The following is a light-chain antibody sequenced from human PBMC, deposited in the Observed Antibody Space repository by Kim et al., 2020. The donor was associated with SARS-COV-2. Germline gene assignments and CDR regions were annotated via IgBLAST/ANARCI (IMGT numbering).Light chain of an antibody. Sequence: GDTVGITCRASHDITKFLAWYQQKPGKPPKLLIYGASGLQSGFPSRFSGSGFGTDFTLTIYSLQSEDVATYYCQSYDSGVLSFGGGTKVDIK. CDR2: GAS. CDR3: QSYDSGVLS. J-gene: IGKJ4*01. V-gene: IGKV1-27*01. CDR1: HDITKF.